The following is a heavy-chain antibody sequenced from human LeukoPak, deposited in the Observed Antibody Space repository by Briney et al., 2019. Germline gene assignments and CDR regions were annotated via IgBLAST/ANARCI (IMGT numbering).Heavy chain of an antibody. Sequence: GGSLRLSCAASGFTFSTYWMSWVRQAPGKGPEWVANIKEDGSEKCYVDSVKGRFTISRDNAKNSLYLQMNTLRAEDTAVYYCARDPGVPAAGTHLLYYFDYWGQGTLVTVSS. D-gene: IGHD6-13*01. V-gene: IGHV3-7*01. CDR2: IKEDGSEK. CDR1: GFTFSTYW. CDR3: ARDPGVPAAGTHLLYYFDY. J-gene: IGHJ4*02.